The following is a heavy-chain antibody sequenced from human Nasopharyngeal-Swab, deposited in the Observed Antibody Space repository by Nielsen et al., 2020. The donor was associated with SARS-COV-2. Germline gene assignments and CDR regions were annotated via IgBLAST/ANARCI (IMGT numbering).Heavy chain of an antibody. Sequence: GGSLRLSCAASGFIFSNYAMSWFRQAPGKGLEWVGFIRSKTYGGTTEYAASVKGRFTISRDDSKSIAYLQMNSLKTEDTAVYYCARVRGFTFQARNPFDVWGEGTMVTVSS. CDR1: GFIFSNYA. J-gene: IGHJ3*01. CDR2: IRSKTYGGTT. CDR3: ARVRGFTFQARNPFDV. V-gene: IGHV3-49*03. D-gene: IGHD2/OR15-2a*01.